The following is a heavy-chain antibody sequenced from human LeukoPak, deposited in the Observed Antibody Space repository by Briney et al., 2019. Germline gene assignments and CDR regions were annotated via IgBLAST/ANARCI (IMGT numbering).Heavy chain of an antibody. CDR1: GGSISSSSYY. CDR3: ARHRTVAADFDY. J-gene: IGHJ4*02. D-gene: IGHD6-19*01. CDR2: IYYSGST. V-gene: IGHV4-39*01. Sequence: SETLSLTCTVSGGSISSSSYYWGWIRQPPGKGLEWIGSIYYSGSTNYNPSLKSRVTISVDTSKNQFSLKLSPVTAADTAVYYCARHRTVAADFDYWGQGTLVTVSS.